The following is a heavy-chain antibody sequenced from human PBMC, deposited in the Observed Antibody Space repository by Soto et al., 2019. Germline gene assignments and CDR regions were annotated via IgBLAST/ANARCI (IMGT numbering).Heavy chain of an antibody. CDR1: GFTFSSYD. J-gene: IGHJ6*02. Sequence: GGSLRLSCAASGFTFSSYDMHWVRQATGKGLEWVSAIGTAGDTYYPGSVKGRFTISRENAKNSLYLQMNSLRAEDTAVYYCARGGDYGDYYYYGMDVWGQGTTVTVSS. D-gene: IGHD4-17*01. CDR2: IGTAGDT. CDR3: ARGGDYGDYYYYGMDV. V-gene: IGHV3-13*01.